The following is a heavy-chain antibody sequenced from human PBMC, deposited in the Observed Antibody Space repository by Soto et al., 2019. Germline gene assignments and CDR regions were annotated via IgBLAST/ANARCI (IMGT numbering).Heavy chain of an antibody. J-gene: IGHJ6*03. CDR2: IIPIFGTA. CDR3: ARSISFYGVVPACYYMDV. CDR1: GGTFSSYA. Sequence: SVKVSCKASGGTFSSYAVSWVRQAPGQGLEWMGGIIPIFGTANYAQKFQGRVTITTDESTSTAYMELSSLRSDDTAVYYCARSISFYGVVPACYYMDVSGKGTTVIGSS. D-gene: IGHD3-3*01. V-gene: IGHV1-69*05.